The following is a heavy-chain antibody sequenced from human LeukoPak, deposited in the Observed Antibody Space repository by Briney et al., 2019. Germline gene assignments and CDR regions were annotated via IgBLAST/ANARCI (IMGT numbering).Heavy chain of an antibody. V-gene: IGHV4-30-4*01. CDR3: ARAPRDTNSWYYFDY. CDR2: IYYSGST. D-gene: IGHD5-18*01. Sequence: SQTLSLTCTVSGGSISSGDYYWSWIRQPPGKGLEWIGYIYYSGSTYYNPSLKRRVTISVDTSKNQFSLKLSSATAADTAVYYCARAPRDTNSWYYFDYWGQGTLVSVSS. J-gene: IGHJ4*02. CDR1: GGSISSGDYY.